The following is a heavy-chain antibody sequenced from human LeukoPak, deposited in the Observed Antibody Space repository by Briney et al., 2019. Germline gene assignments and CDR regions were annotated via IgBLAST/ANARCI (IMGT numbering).Heavy chain of an antibody. D-gene: IGHD5-12*01. J-gene: IGHJ4*02. CDR3: AKEIFSGLLYIDY. V-gene: IGHV3-23*01. CDR1: GFTFSSYG. Sequence: GSLRLSCAASGFTFSSYGMHWVRQAPGKGLEWVSAITDAVGSTHYADSVKGRFTISSDNSKNTVYLQMNSLRPEDMAVYYCAKEIFSGLLYIDYWGQGTLVTVSS. CDR2: ITDAVGST.